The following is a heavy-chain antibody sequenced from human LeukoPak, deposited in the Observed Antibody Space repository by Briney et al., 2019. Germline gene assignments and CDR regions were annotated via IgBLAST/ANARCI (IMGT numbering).Heavy chain of an antibody. CDR2: TYAGDSDT. D-gene: IGHD6-13*01. V-gene: IGHV5-51*01. CDR1: GYNFDTDW. CDR3: MSAPTYSTTWYSDY. Sequence: GESLKISCKGSGYNFDTDWIGWVRQMPGKGLEWMGITYAGDSDTRYSPSFEGQVTISADKSISTAYLQWSSLKASDTAMYYCMSAPTYSTTWYSDYWGQGTLVSVSS. J-gene: IGHJ4*02.